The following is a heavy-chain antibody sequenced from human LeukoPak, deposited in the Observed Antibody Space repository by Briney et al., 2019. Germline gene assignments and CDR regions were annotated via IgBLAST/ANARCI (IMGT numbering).Heavy chain of an antibody. CDR1: GFTFSSYG. Sequence: GGSLRLSCAASGFTFSSYGMHWVRQAPGKGLEWVAVIWYDGSNKYYADSVKGRFTISRDNSKNTLYLQMNSLRAEDTAVYYCARDGTDTQYYFDYWGQGTLVTVFS. D-gene: IGHD5-18*01. V-gene: IGHV3-33*01. CDR3: ARDGTDTQYYFDY. CDR2: IWYDGSNK. J-gene: IGHJ4*02.